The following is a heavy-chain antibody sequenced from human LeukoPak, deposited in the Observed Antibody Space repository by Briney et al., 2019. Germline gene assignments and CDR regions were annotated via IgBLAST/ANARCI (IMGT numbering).Heavy chain of an antibody. CDR3: ASHYSGYNWGTDY. D-gene: IGHD5-12*01. Sequence: TETPCLTCTVSGGSVSSGSYYWSWIRQPPGKGLEWIGFVYYSGATNYNPSLKSRVTISVDTSKKQFSLKLSSVTAADTAVYYCASHYSGYNWGTDYWGQGTLVTVTS. J-gene: IGHJ4*02. CDR1: GGSVSSGSYY. CDR2: VYYSGAT. V-gene: IGHV4-61*01.